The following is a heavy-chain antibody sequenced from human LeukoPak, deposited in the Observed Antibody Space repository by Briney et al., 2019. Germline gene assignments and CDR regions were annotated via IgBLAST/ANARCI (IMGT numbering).Heavy chain of an antibody. D-gene: IGHD2-2*02. CDR2: IYHSGST. CDR3: ARGRRDIVVVPAAILRPYYYYMDV. CDR1: GDSISGSNW. Sequence: SGTLSLTCGVSGDSISGSNWWSWVRQPPGKGLEWIGEIYHSGSTNYNPSLKGRVTISVDTSKNQFSLKLSSVTAADTAVYYCARGRRDIVVVPAAILRPYYYYMDVWGKGTTVTVSS. J-gene: IGHJ6*03. V-gene: IGHV4-4*02.